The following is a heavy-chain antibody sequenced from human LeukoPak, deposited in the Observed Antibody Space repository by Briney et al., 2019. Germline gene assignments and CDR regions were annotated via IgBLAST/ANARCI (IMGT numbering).Heavy chain of an antibody. CDR2: ISYDGSNK. CDR3: ARDLRGDAFDI. Sequence: GRSLRLSCAASGFTFSSYAMHWVRQAPGKGLEWVAVISYDGSNKYCADSVKGRFTISRDNSKNTLYLQMNSLRAEDTAVYYCARDLRGDAFDIWGQGTMVTVSS. J-gene: IGHJ3*02. CDR1: GFTFSSYA. V-gene: IGHV3-30-3*01.